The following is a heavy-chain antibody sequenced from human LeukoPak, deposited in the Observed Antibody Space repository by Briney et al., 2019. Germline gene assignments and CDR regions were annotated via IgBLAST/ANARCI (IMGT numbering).Heavy chain of an antibody. J-gene: IGHJ3*02. CDR1: GFTLSGHS. CDR3: ARHGAVAGIRNGFDI. V-gene: IGHV3-21*01. Sequence: GGSLRLSCAATGFTLSGHSMNWVRQAPGRGLDWVSSISPTSAYIYYQDSVKGRFTISRDDAKNSLYLEMDSLRAEDTAVYYCARHGAVAGIRNGFDIWGQGTMVTVSS. CDR2: ISPTSAYI. D-gene: IGHD6-19*01.